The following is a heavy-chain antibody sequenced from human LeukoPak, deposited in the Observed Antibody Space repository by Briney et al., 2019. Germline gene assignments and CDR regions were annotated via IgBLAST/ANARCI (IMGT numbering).Heavy chain of an antibody. CDR1: GYTFTGYY. CDR2: INPNSGGT. Sequence: ASVKVSCMASGYTFTGYYMHWVRQAPGQGLEWMGWINPNSGGTNYAQKFQGRVTMTRDTSISTAYMELSRLRSDDTAVYYCARALYYYDSSGSYYYYYYYMDVWGKGTTVTVSS. J-gene: IGHJ6*03. CDR3: ARALYYYDSSGSYYYYYYYMDV. V-gene: IGHV1-2*02. D-gene: IGHD3-22*01.